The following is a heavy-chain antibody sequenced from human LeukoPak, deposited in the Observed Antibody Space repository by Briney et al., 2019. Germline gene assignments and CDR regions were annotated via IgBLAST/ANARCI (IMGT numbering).Heavy chain of an antibody. V-gene: IGHV3-21*01. CDR2: ISSSSSYI. CDR3: ARAADYYDSSGYYSH. J-gene: IGHJ4*02. CDR1: GFTFSSYW. Sequence: GGSLRLSCAASGFTFSSYWMSWVRQAPGKGLEWVSSISSSSSYIYYADSVKGRFTISRDNAKNSLYLQMNSLRAEDTAVYYCARAADYYDSSGYYSHWGQGTLVTVSS. D-gene: IGHD3-22*01.